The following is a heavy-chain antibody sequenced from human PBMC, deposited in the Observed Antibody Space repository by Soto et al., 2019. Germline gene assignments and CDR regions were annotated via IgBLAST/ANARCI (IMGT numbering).Heavy chain of an antibody. Sequence: QVQLVQSGAEVKKPGSSVKVSCKASGGTFSSYAISWVRQAPGQGLEWMGGIIPIFGTANYAQKFQGRVTITADESTSTAYMELSSLRSEDTAVYYRAREGRVGDYPYNWFDPWGQGTLVTVSS. CDR1: GGTFSSYA. D-gene: IGHD4-17*01. CDR3: AREGRVGDYPYNWFDP. J-gene: IGHJ5*02. V-gene: IGHV1-69*01. CDR2: IIPIFGTA.